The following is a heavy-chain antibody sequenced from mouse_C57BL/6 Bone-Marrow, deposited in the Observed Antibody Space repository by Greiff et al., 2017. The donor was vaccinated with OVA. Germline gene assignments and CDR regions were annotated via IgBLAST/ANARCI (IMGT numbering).Heavy chain of an antibody. J-gene: IGHJ4*01. V-gene: IGHV1-15*01. CDR1: GYTFTDYE. CDR2: IDPETGGT. D-gene: IGHD2-4*01. Sequence: QVHVKQSGAELVRPGASVTLSCKASGYTFTDYEMHWVKQTPVHGLEWIGAIDPETGGTAYNQKFKGKAILTADKSSSTAYMELRSLTSEDSAVYYCTRKRLRRVFPYYYAMDYWGQGTSVTVSS. CDR3: TRKRLRRVFPYYYAMDY.